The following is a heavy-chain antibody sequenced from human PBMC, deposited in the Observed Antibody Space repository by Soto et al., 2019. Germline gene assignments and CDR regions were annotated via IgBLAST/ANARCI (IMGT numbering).Heavy chain of an antibody. CDR3: AKDRRPTGVVVAATPEI. V-gene: IGHV3-23*01. Sequence: GGSLRLSCAASGFTFSSYAMSWVRQAPGKGLEWVSAISGSGGSTYYADSVKGRFTISRDNSKNTLYLQMNSLRAEDTAVYYCAKDRRPTGVVVAATPEIWGQGTMVTVSS. D-gene: IGHD2-15*01. CDR2: ISGSGGST. J-gene: IGHJ3*02. CDR1: GFTFSSYA.